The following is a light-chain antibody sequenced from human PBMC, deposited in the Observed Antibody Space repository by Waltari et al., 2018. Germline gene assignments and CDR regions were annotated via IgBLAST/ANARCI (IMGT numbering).Light chain of an antibody. CDR3: CSYAGSSTPVV. J-gene: IGLJ3*02. V-gene: IGLV2-23*02. CDR1: SSDVGSYNL. Sequence: QSALTQPASVSGSPGQSIIISCTGTSSDVGSYNLFSWYQQHPGKAPKFMIFEVSKRPSGVSDRFSGSKSGNTASLTISGLQAEDEADYYCCSYAGSSTPVVFGGGTKVTVL. CDR2: EVS.